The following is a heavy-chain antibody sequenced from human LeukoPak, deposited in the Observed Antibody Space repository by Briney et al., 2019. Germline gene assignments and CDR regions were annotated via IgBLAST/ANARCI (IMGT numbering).Heavy chain of an antibody. CDR2: INPNSGGT. J-gene: IGHJ5*02. D-gene: IGHD4-23*01. V-gene: IGHV1-2*02. CDR1: GYYFTGYF. CDR3: ARDYGGNSGWFDP. Sequence: ASVKVSCKASGYYFTGYFMHWVRQAPGQGLEWMGWINPNSGGTNYGQKFQGRVTMTTDTSISTAYMELSRLTSDDTAVYYCARDYGGNSGWFDPWGQGTLVTVSS.